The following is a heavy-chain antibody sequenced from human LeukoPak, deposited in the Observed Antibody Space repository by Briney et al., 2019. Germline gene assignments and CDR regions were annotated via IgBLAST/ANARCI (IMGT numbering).Heavy chain of an antibody. CDR2: IYTSGST. CDR1: GGSISSYY. Sequence: SETLSLTCTVSGGSISSYYWSWIRQPPGKGLEWIGRIYTSGSTNCNSSLKSRVTMSVDTSKNQFSLKLSSVTAADTAVYYCARLPYYYDSPGMDVWGQGTTVTVSS. V-gene: IGHV4-4*07. D-gene: IGHD3-22*01. J-gene: IGHJ6*02. CDR3: ARLPYYYDSPGMDV.